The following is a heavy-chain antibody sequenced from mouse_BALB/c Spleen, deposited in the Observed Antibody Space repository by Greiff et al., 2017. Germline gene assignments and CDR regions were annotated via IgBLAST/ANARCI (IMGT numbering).Heavy chain of an antibody. CDR1: GYTFTSYV. CDR3: ARSDGYDGFAY. Sequence: EVQLQESGPELVKPGASVKMSCKASGYTFTSYVMHWVKQKPGQGLEWIGYINPYNDGTKYNEKFKGKATLTSDKSSSTAYMELSSLTSEDSAVYYCARSDGYDGFAYWGQGTLVTVSA. CDR2: INPYNDGT. J-gene: IGHJ3*01. V-gene: IGHV1-14*01. D-gene: IGHD2-2*01.